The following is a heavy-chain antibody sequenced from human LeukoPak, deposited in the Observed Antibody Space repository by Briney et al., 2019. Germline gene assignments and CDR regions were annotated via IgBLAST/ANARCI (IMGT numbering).Heavy chain of an antibody. CDR3: ATRAYVWGSYRSSFDY. D-gene: IGHD3-16*02. CDR2: INHSGST. Sequence: SETLSLTCAVYGGSFSGYYWSWIRQPPGKGLEWIGEINHSGSTNYNPSLKSRVTISVDTSKNQFSLKLSSVTAADTAVYYCATRAYVWGSYRSSFDYWGQGTPVTVSS. J-gene: IGHJ4*02. CDR1: GGSFSGYY. V-gene: IGHV4-34*01.